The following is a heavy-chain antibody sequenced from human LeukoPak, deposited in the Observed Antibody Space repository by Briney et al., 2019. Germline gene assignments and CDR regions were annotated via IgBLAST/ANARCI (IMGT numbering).Heavy chain of an antibody. J-gene: IGHJ4*02. CDR3: AAQRFSGSYPRNDY. CDR2: IKQDGSEK. Sequence: GGSLRLSCAASGFTFSSYGMSWVRQAPGKGLEWVANIKQDGSEKYYVDSVKGRFTISRDNAKNSLYLQMNSLRAEDTAVYYCAAQRFSGSYPRNDYWGQGTLVTVSS. V-gene: IGHV3-7*01. CDR1: GFTFSSYG. D-gene: IGHD1-26*01.